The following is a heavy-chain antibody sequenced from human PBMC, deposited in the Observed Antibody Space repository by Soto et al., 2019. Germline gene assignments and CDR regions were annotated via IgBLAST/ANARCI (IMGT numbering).Heavy chain of an antibody. Sequence: ETLSLTCAVSGYSVGSGYYWAWIQQSPGKGLEWIGSIYHAGSVYYNPSLNGRVALSMDTSKNHFSLKLTSVTAADTAVYYCARTFDYYGMDVCGQGTTVTVSS. J-gene: IGHJ6*02. V-gene: IGHV4-38-2*01. CDR1: GYSVGSGYY. CDR3: ARTFDYYGMDV. CDR2: IYHAGSV.